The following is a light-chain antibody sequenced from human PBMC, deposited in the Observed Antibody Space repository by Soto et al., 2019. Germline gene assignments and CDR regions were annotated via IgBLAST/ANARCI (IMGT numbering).Light chain of an antibody. J-gene: IGKJ2*01. CDR2: AAT. Sequence: DIQMTQSPSSLSASVGDRVTITCRASQSIDSFLNWYQQKPGKAPKLLIYAATTLQSGVPSRFSGSESGTHFTLTISSLQPEDFAAYYRQQSYNSPPTFGQGTKLEIK. CDR3: QQSYNSPPT. V-gene: IGKV1-39*01. CDR1: QSIDSF.